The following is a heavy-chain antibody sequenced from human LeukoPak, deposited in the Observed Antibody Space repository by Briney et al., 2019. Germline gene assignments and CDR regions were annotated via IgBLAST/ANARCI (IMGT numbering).Heavy chain of an antibody. CDR2: IYHSGST. CDR1: GDSISSSNW. V-gene: IGHV4-4*02. Sequence: PSETLSLTCAVSGDSISSSNWWSWVRQPPGKGLEWIAEIYHSGSTNYNPSLKSRVTISVDTSKNQFSLKLSSVTAADTAVYYCARARRYYYDSSGYYWASSPYYFDYWGQGTLVTVSS. CDR3: ARARRYYYDSSGYYWASSPYYFDY. J-gene: IGHJ4*02. D-gene: IGHD3-22*01.